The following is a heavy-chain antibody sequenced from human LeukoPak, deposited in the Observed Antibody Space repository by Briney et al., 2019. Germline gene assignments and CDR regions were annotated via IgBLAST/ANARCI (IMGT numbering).Heavy chain of an antibody. CDR2: ISSSGSPK. Sequence: PGGSLRLSCAASGFIFNTYEMNWVRQAPGKGLEWISYISSSGSPKYYADAVKGRFTISRDNARNSLYLQMTSLRADDTAVYYCARDQNRFFYHFDYWGQGTLVTVSS. D-gene: IGHD3-16*02. V-gene: IGHV3-48*03. CDR3: ARDQNRFFYHFDY. J-gene: IGHJ4*02. CDR1: GFIFNTYE.